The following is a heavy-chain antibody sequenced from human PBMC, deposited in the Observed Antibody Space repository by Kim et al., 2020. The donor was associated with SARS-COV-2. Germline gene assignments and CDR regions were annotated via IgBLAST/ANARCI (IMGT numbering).Heavy chain of an antibody. D-gene: IGHD3-10*01. CDR1: GFTVSSNY. Sequence: GGSLRLSCAASGFTVSSNYMSWVRQAPGKGLEWVSVIYSGGSTYYADSVKGRFTISRDNSKNTLYLQMNSLRAEDTAVYYCARGLYYYGSGSYYNVWGQGTLVTVSS. J-gene: IGHJ4*02. V-gene: IGHV3-53*01. CDR2: IYSGGST. CDR3: ARGLYYYGSGSYYNV.